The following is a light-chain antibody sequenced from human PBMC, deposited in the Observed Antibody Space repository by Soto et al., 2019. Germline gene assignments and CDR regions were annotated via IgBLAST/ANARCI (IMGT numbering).Light chain of an antibody. CDR3: SSYANSDTVI. CDR1: SSDVGTYNF. J-gene: IGLJ2*01. Sequence: QSVLPQPASVSGSPGQSITISCTGTSSDVGTYNFVSWYRQHPVKAPILIIFDVSSRPSGISNRFSGSKSGNTASLTISGVQAEDEADYYCSSYANSDTVIFGGGTKVTVL. V-gene: IGLV2-14*01. CDR2: DVS.